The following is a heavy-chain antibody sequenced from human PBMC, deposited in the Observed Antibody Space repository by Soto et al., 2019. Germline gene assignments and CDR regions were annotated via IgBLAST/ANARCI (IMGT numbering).Heavy chain of an antibody. CDR1: GYTFTNYA. CDR3: ATVLSSSSQNWFDP. Sequence: GASVKVSCKASGYTFTNYALHWVRQAPGQRLEWMGWINAGNGNTKYSQKFQGRVTITRDTSASTAYMELSSLRSEDTAVYYCATVLSSSSQNWFDPWGQGTLVTVSS. J-gene: IGHJ5*02. CDR2: INAGNGNT. V-gene: IGHV1-3*01. D-gene: IGHD6-13*01.